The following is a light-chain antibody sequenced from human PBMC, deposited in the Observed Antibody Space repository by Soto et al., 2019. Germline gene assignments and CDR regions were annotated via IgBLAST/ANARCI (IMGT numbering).Light chain of an antibody. CDR2: EVN. CDR3: SSYAGSHGL. Sequence: QSALTQPPSASGSPGQSVTISCTGTSSTIGDFNSVSWYQHHPDKAPKLVIYEVNKRPSGVPDRFSGSKSGNTASLTVSGLQAEDEADYYCSSYAGSHGLFAGGTKLTVL. V-gene: IGLV2-8*01. J-gene: IGLJ2*01. CDR1: SSTIGDFNS.